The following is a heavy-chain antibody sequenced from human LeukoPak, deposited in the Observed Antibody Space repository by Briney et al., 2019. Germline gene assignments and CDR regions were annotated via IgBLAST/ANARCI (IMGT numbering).Heavy chain of an antibody. D-gene: IGHD3-22*01. Sequence: SETLSLTCAVYGGSFSGYYWSWIRRPPGKGLEWIGEINHSGSTNYNPSLKSRVTISVDTSMNQFSLKLSSVTAADTAVYYCARRVLNYYDSSGPEYYFDYWGQGTLVTVSS. J-gene: IGHJ4*02. CDR3: ARRVLNYYDSSGPEYYFDY. CDR1: GGSFSGYY. CDR2: INHSGST. V-gene: IGHV4-34*01.